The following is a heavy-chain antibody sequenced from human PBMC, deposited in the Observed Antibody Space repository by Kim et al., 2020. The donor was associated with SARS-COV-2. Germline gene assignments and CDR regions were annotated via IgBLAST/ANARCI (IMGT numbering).Heavy chain of an antibody. CDR1: GYTFTGYY. Sequence: ASVKVSCKASGYTFTGYYMHWVRQAPGQGLEWMGWINPNSGGTNYAQKFQGRVNMTRDTSISTAYMELSRLRSDDTAVYYCARRGGRLWFGELLLPTEGWFDPWGQGTLVTVSS. D-gene: IGHD3-10*01. J-gene: IGHJ5*02. CDR3: ARRGGRLWFGELLLPTEGWFDP. V-gene: IGHV1-2*02. CDR2: INPNSGGT.